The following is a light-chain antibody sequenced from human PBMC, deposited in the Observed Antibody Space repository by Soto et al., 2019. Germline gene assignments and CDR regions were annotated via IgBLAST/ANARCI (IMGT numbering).Light chain of an antibody. CDR3: SSYTSSSTYV. CDR2: EVS. CDR1: SSDVGGYNY. Sequence: QSALTQPASVSGSPGQSITISCTGTSSDVGGYNYVSWYQQHPGKAPKLMIYEVSNRPSGVSNRFSGSKSGNTASLTISGIQAEDEADYYCSSYTSSSTYVFGTGTKLTV. V-gene: IGLV2-14*01. J-gene: IGLJ1*01.